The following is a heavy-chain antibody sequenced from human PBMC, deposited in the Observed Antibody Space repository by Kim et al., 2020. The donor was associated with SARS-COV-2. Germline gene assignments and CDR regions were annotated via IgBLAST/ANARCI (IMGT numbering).Heavy chain of an antibody. J-gene: IGHJ5*02. CDR3: ARDGSITIFGVVIDDNWFDP. D-gene: IGHD3-3*01. CDR2: INTDNGNT. V-gene: IGHV1-3*04. Sequence: ASVKVSCKASGYTFTSYAMHWVRQAPGQRLEWMGWINTDNGNTKYSQKFQGRVTITRDTSASTAYMELSSLRSEDTAVYYCARDGSITIFGVVIDDNWFDPWGPGTLVTVSS. CDR1: GYTFTSYA.